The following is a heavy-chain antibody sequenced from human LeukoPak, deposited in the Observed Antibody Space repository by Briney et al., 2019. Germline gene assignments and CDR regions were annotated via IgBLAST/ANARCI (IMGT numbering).Heavy chain of an antibody. CDR2: IGTDNGHT. CDR3: ARDRELVSVAGSGDLDY. V-gene: IGHV1-18*01. CDR1: GYTFSSYG. D-gene: IGHD6-19*01. Sequence: ASVKVSCKASGYTFSSYGINWVRQAPGQGLEWMGWIGTDNGHTSYAQKLQGRVTMTTDTSTSTAYMELRSLRSDDTALYYCARDRELVSVAGSGDLDYWGQGTLVTVSS. J-gene: IGHJ4*02.